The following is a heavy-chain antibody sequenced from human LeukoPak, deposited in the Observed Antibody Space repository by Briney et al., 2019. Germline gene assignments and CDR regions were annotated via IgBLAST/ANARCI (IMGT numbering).Heavy chain of an antibody. V-gene: IGHV4-34*01. J-gene: IGHJ4*02. CDR2: INHSGST. D-gene: IGHD2-21*02. Sequence: SETLSLTCAVYGGSFSGYYWSWIRQPPGKGLEWIGEINHSGSTNYNPSLKSRVTISVDTSKNQFPLKLSSVTAADTAVYYCARGRRVTHFDYWGQGTLVTVSS. CDR3: ARGRRVTHFDY. CDR1: GGSFSGYY.